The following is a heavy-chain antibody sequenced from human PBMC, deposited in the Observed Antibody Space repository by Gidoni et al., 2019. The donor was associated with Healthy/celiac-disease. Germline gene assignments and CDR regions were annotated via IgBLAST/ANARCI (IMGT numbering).Heavy chain of an antibody. D-gene: IGHD5-12*01. CDR1: GFTFDDYA. CDR2: ISWNSGSI. V-gene: IGHV3-9*01. CDR3: AKDIGDGYNYGGMDV. J-gene: IGHJ6*02. Sequence: EVQLVESGGGLVQPGRSLRPPCAASGFTFDDYAMPWVRQAPGKGLVWVSGISWNSGSICYADSVKGRFTISRDNAKNSLYLQMSSLRAEDTALYYCAKDIGDGYNYGGMDVWGQGTTVTVSS.